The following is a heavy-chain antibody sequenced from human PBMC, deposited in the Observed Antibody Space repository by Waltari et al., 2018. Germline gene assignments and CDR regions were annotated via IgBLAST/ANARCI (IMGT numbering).Heavy chain of an antibody. Sequence: DVQLVESGGGLVRPGGSLRLSCAASGFVFINSTMDWVRQAPGKGLEWVAFISSDRSYIYYADSVKGRFTISRDNAKNSLYLQMNSLRAEDTAVYYCTRARSGSFSTLFEHWGQGTVVTVSS. CDR2: ISSDRSYI. D-gene: IGHD1-26*01. CDR1: GFVFINST. CDR3: TRARSGSFSTLFEH. V-gene: IGHV3-21*01. J-gene: IGHJ4*02.